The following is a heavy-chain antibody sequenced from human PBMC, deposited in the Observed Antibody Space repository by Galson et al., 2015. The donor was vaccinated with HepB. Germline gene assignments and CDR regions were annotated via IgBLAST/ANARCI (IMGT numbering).Heavy chain of an antibody. V-gene: IGHV1-69*10. J-gene: IGHJ4*02. CDR2: IIPILGIA. Sequence: SVKVSCKASGGTFSSYAISWVRQAPGQGLEWMGGIIPILGIANYAQKFQGRVTITADKSTSTAYMELSSLRSEDTAVYYCARVTDEYSGYDFRGFWGQGTLVTVSS. D-gene: IGHD5-12*01. CDR3: ARVTDEYSGYDFRGF. CDR1: GGTFSSYA.